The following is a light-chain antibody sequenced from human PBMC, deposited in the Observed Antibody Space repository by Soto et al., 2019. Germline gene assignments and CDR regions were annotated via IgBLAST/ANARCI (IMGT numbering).Light chain of an antibody. CDR2: EVS. CDR3: SSYTSSSTPSYV. J-gene: IGLJ1*01. V-gene: IGLV2-14*01. CDR1: XXXVXRYNY. Sequence: QSALTQPASVSGSXXXXXXXXXTGTXXXVXRYNYVSWYQQHPGKAPKLMIYEVSNRPSGVSNRFSGSKSGNTASLTISGLQAEDEADYYCSSYTSSSTPSYVFGTGTKVTVL.